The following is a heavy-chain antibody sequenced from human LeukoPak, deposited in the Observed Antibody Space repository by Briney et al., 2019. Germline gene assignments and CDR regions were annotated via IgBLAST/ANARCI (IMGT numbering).Heavy chain of an antibody. CDR3: ARANGAAGAFDI. J-gene: IGHJ3*02. Sequence: PSETLSLTCAVYGGSFSGYYWSWIRQPPGKGLEWIGEINHGGSTNYNPSLKSRVTISVDTSKNQFSLKLSSVTAADTAVHYCARANGAAGAFDIWGQGTMVTVSS. D-gene: IGHD1-1*01. V-gene: IGHV4-34*01. CDR2: INHGGST. CDR1: GGSFSGYY.